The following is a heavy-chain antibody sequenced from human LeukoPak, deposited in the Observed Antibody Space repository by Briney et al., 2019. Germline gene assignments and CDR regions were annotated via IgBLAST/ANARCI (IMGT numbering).Heavy chain of an antibody. J-gene: IGHJ4*02. CDR3: ARKGLGDC. V-gene: IGHV3-7*01. CDR2: IKQDGSVQ. Sequence: PGGSLRLSCAASGFTFSNYWMTWVRQAPGKGLEWVANIKQDGSVQYYVDSVKGRFTISRDNAKNSLYLQMNSLRAEDTAVYYCARKGLGDCWGQGTLVTVSS. D-gene: IGHD3-22*01. CDR1: GFTFSNYW.